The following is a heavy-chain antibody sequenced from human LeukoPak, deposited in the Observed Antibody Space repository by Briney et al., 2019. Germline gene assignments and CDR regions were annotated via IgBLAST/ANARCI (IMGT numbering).Heavy chain of an antibody. D-gene: IGHD1-1*01. CDR3: ASRSSTTGTTD. CDR1: GFTFSSYW. CDR2: IKRDGSEK. J-gene: IGHJ4*02. Sequence: PGGSLRLSCAASGFTFSSYWMSWVRQAPGKGLEWVANIKRDGSEKFYVDSVKGRFTNSRDNTKNSLYLQMNSLRAEDTAVYYCASRSSTTGTTDWGQGTLVTVSS. V-gene: IGHV3-7*03.